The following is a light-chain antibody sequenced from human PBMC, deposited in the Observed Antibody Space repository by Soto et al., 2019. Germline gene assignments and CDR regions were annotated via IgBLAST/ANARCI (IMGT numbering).Light chain of an antibody. CDR2: KAS. CDR1: QSISSW. CDR3: QQYNSYSRT. Sequence: DILMTQSPSTLSASVGDRVTITCRASQSISSWLAWYQQKPGKAPKLLIYKASSLESGVPSRFSGSGSGTEFTRTISSLQPDDFATYYCQQYNSYSRTFGQGTKVDIK. J-gene: IGKJ1*01. V-gene: IGKV1-5*03.